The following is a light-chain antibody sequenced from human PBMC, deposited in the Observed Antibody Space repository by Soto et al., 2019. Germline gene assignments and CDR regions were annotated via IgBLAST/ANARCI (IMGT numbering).Light chain of an antibody. V-gene: IGKV1-5*03. J-gene: IGKJ1*01. CDR3: QHYNSYSEA. CDR2: KAS. Sequence: DIQMTQSPSTLSGSVGDRVTITCRASQTISSWLAWYQQKPGKAPKLLIYKASTFKSGLPSRFSGSGSGTEFTLTISSLQPDDFATYYCQHYNSYSEAFGQGTKVELK. CDR1: QTISSW.